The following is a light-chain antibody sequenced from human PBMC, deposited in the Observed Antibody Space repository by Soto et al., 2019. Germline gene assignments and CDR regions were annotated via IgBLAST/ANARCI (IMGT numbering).Light chain of an antibody. J-gene: IGKJ2*01. CDR1: QGIRSY. V-gene: IGKV1-9*01. CDR3: QQLNSSPYP. CDR2: AAS. Sequence: DIQLTQSPSFLSASVGDRVTITCRSSQGIRSYLAWYQQKPGKAPKLLIYAASTLQSGVPSRFSGSGSGTEFTLTIRSLQPEHFAPYYYQQLNSSPYPFGQGTNLDIQ.